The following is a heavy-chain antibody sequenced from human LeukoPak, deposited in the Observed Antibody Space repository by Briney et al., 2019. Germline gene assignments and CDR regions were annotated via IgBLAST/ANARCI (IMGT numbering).Heavy chain of an antibody. V-gene: IGHV3-7*01. J-gene: IGHJ4*02. CDR1: GFTFSSYW. CDR2: IKQDGSGK. CDR3: ASDRDYYDSSGYLFDY. Sequence: GGSLRLSCAASGFTFSSYWMSWVRQAPGKGLEWVANIKQDGSGKYYVDSVKGRFTISRDNAKNSLYLQMNSLRAEDTAVYYCASDRDYYDSSGYLFDYWGQGTLVTVSS. D-gene: IGHD3-22*01.